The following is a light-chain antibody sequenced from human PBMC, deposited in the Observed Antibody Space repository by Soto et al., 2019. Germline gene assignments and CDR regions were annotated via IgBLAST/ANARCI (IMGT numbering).Light chain of an antibody. CDR1: QSINNW. Sequence: DIQMTQSPSTLSASVGDRVTITCRASQSINNWLAWYQQKPGKAPKLFIFKASTLESGGPSRFSGSGSGTEFTLSISSLQPDYFATYFCQQYESFPRTFGQGTKVEIK. CDR2: KAS. V-gene: IGKV1-5*03. CDR3: QQYESFPRT. J-gene: IGKJ1*01.